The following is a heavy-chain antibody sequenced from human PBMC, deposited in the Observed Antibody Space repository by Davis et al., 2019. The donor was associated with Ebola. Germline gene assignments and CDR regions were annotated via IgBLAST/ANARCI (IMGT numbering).Heavy chain of an antibody. CDR3: VRERGPYILGWFEPFDI. CDR1: GFTFSEYS. V-gene: IGHV3-21*01. J-gene: IGHJ3*02. D-gene: IGHD3-10*01. CDR2: INTGSNYI. Sequence: GESLKISCAASGFTFSEYSLSWVRQAPGKGLEWVSSINTGSNYIFYGDSVKGRFTISSDNAQNLLVLQMDSLTAEDTAVYYCVRERGPYILGWFEPFDIWGQGTTVTVAS.